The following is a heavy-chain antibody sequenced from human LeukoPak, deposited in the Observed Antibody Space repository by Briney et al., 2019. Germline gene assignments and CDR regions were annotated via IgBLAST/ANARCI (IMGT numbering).Heavy chain of an antibody. CDR1: GFTFSNYA. CDR3: AKPRSAAQAYLHGIDV. V-gene: IGHV3-23*01. J-gene: IGHJ6*02. CDR2: IGKSDDAT. Sequence: VGSLRLSCAASGFTFSNYAMSWVREAPGKGLEWGSGIGKSDDATYYAHSVKGRFTFSRETSKHPMYLHMKSLAAEDTAVYYCAKPRSAAQAYLHGIDVWGQGTTVTVSS. D-gene: IGHD6-25*01.